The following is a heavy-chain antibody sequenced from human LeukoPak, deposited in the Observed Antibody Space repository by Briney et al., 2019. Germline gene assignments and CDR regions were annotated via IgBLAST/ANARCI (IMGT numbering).Heavy chain of an antibody. CDR1: GFTFSNYA. D-gene: IGHD2-15*01. Sequence: QSGGSLRLSCTASGFTFSNYAMSWVREAPGKGLDWVSTISGSDGSTYYADSVKGRFTISRDNSKNTLYLQMNSLRVEDTAIYYCAKGRGYCTGGSCYSDYWGQGTLVTVSS. J-gene: IGHJ4*02. CDR3: AKGRGYCTGGSCYSDY. CDR2: ISGSDGST. V-gene: IGHV3-23*01.